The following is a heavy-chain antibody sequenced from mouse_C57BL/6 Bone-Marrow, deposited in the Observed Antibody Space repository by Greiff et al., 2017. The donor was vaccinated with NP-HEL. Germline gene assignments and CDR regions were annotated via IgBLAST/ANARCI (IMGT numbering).Heavy chain of an antibody. Sequence: QVQLKESGAELVMPGASVKLSCKASGYTFTSYWMHWVKQRPGQGLEWIGEIDPSDSYTNYNQKFKGKSTLTVDKSSSTAYMQLSSLTSEDSAVYYCAREGIYYECFWYFEVWGTGTTVTVSS. CDR2: IDPSDSYT. CDR1: GYTFTSYW. D-gene: IGHD2-4*01. J-gene: IGHJ1*03. V-gene: IGHV1-69*01. CDR3: AREGIYYECFWYFEV.